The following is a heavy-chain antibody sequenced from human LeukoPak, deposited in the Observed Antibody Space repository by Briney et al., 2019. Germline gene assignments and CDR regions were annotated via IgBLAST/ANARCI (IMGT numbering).Heavy chain of an antibody. CDR3: ARDHCSGGSCYPPDAFDI. J-gene: IGHJ3*02. D-gene: IGHD2-15*01. CDR1: GFTVSSNY. V-gene: IGHV3-66*01. CDR2: IYSGGST. Sequence: GGSLRLSCAASGFTVSSNYMSWVRQAPGKGLEWVSVIYSGGSTYYAGSVKGRFTISRDNSKNTLYLQMNSLRAEDTAVYYCARDHCSGGSCYPPDAFDIWGQGTMVTVSS.